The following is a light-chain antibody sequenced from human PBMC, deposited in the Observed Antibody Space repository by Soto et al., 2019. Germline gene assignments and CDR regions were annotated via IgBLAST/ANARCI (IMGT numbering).Light chain of an antibody. CDR3: QQYGTSPQT. Sequence: EIVLTQSPGTLSLSPGERATLSCRASQTISSTYLAWYQHKPGQAPRLLIYAASSRATGIPDRFSGRGSGTDFTLTISRLEPEDVAVYSCQQYGTSPQTFGQGTILEIK. CDR1: QTISSTY. V-gene: IGKV3-20*01. J-gene: IGKJ2*01. CDR2: AAS.